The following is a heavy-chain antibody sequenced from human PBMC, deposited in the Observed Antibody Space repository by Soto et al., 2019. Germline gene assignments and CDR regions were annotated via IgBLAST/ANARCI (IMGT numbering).Heavy chain of an antibody. CDR2: IYHSGST. CDR1: CYSIISGYY. Sequence: SETLSLTCAFSCYSIISGYYWGWIRQPPGKGLEWIGSIYHSGSTYYNPSLKSRVTISVDTSKNQFSLKLSSVTAADTAVYYCARDLRYFDWFFDYWGQGTLVTVSS. J-gene: IGHJ4*02. CDR3: ARDLRYFDWFFDY. V-gene: IGHV4-38-2*02. D-gene: IGHD3-9*01.